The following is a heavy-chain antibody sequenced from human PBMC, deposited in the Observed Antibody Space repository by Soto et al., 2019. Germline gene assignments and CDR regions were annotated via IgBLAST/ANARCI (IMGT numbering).Heavy chain of an antibody. D-gene: IGHD4-17*01. J-gene: IGHJ4*02. CDR2: ISGSGGST. CDR3: ARRIVGDYPIQPFDY. Sequence: GGSLRLSCAASGFTFSSYAMSWVRQAPGKGLEWVSAISGSGGSTYYADSVKGRFTISRDNTKNTLYLQMNRLRAEDTAVYYCARRIVGDYPIQPFDYWGQGTLVTVSS. V-gene: IGHV3-23*01. CDR1: GFTFSSYA.